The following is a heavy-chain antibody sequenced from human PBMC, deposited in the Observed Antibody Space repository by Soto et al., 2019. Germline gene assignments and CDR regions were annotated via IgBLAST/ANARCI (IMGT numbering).Heavy chain of an antibody. D-gene: IGHD4-17*01. Sequence: PSETLSLTCTVSGGSISSYYWSWIRQPPGKGLEWIGYIYYSGSTNYNPSLKSRVTISVDTSKNQLSLKLSSVTAADTAVYYCAREVAYGDYRNWFDPWGQGTLVTVSS. J-gene: IGHJ5*02. CDR2: IYYSGST. V-gene: IGHV4-59*01. CDR3: AREVAYGDYRNWFDP. CDR1: GGSISSYY.